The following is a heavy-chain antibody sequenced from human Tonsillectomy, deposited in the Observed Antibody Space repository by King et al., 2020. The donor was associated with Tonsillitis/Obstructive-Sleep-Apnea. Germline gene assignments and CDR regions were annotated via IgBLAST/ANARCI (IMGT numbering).Heavy chain of an antibody. Sequence: QLVESGGGVVQPGRSLRLSCAASGFNFNDYGMHWVRQAPGKGLEWVSVIWYDSRNKEYAASVKGRCTLSRDNSKNTVNLQIDNLRAEDTAVYYCAKSEGHFAEPIDFWGQGTLVTVSS. V-gene: IGHV3-33*06. D-gene: IGHD3-3*02. CDR2: IWYDSRNK. J-gene: IGHJ4*02. CDR1: GFNFNDYG. CDR3: AKSEGHFAEPIDF.